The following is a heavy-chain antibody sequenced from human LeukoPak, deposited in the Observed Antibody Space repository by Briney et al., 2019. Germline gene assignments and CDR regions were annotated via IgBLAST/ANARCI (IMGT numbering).Heavy chain of an antibody. J-gene: IGHJ6*03. CDR1: GFTFSSYG. Sequence: PGRSLRLSCAASGFTFSSYGMHWVRQAPGKGLEWVAVICYDGSNKYYADSVKGRFTISRDNSKNTLYLQMNSLRAEDTAVYYCAKSGKGSSWYGRYYYYYMDVWGKGTTVTVSS. D-gene: IGHD6-13*01. CDR2: ICYDGSNK. CDR3: AKSGKGSSWYGRYYYYYMDV. V-gene: IGHV3-33*06.